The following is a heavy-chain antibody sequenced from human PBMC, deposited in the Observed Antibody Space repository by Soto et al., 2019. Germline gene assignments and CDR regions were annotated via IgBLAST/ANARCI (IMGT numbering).Heavy chain of an antibody. Sequence: QVQLVESGGGVVQPGRSLTLSCAASGFIFNNYAMHWVRQAPGKGLEWVRVISYDGSNKYYAESVKGRFTISRDNSRNTLYLQINSLRAEDTAVYYCASTYYDILTTYRSAFDIWGQGTMVTVSS. CDR3: ASTYYDILTTYRSAFDI. J-gene: IGHJ3*02. CDR1: GFIFNNYA. CDR2: ISYDGSNK. V-gene: IGHV3-30-3*01. D-gene: IGHD3-9*01.